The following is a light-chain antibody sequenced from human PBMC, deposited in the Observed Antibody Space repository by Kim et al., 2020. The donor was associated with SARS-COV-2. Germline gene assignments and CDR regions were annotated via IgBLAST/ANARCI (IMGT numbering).Light chain of an antibody. V-gene: IGLV3-1*01. CDR2: EDT. CDR1: KLGDKY. J-gene: IGLJ1*01. CDR3: QAWDSSTQKCV. Sequence: SPGQTASIACSGDKLGDKYFSWYQQKPGQSPVVVIYEDTQRPSGIPERFSGSNSGNTATLTISGTQAMDEADYYCQAWDSSTQKCVFGTGTKVTVL.